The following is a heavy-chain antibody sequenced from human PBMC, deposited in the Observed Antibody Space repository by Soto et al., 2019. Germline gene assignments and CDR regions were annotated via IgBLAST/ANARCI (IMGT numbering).Heavy chain of an antibody. V-gene: IGHV3-30*18. D-gene: IGHD6-19*01. CDR1: GFTFSSYG. CDR2: ISYDGSNK. Sequence: QVPLVESGGGVVQPGRSLRLSCAASGFTFSSYGMHWVRQAPGKGLEWVAVISYDGSNKYYADSVKGRFTISRDNSKNTLYLQMNSLRAEDTAVYYCAKGAGAVAGKLDYWGQGTLVTVSS. J-gene: IGHJ4*02. CDR3: AKGAGAVAGKLDY.